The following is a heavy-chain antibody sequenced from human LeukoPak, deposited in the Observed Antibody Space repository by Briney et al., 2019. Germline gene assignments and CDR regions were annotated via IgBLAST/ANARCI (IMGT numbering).Heavy chain of an antibody. CDR1: GGSISSYY. J-gene: IGHJ4*02. D-gene: IGHD5-24*01. CDR2: IYTSGST. Sequence: SETLSLTCTVSGGSISSYYWSWIRQPAGKGLEWIGRIYTSGSTNYNPSLKSRVTMSVDTSKNQFSLKLSSVTAADTAVYYCARERYRLGPDGYKSPIFDYWGQGTLVTVSS. CDR3: ARERYRLGPDGYKSPIFDY. V-gene: IGHV4-4*07.